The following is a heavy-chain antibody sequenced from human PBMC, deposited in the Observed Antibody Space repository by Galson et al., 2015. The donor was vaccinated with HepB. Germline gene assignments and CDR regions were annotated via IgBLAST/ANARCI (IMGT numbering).Heavy chain of an antibody. V-gene: IGHV3-72*01. CDR1: GLSFSDHY. D-gene: IGHD5-12*01. CDR3: VRSGVATEFRAFDV. Sequence: SLRLSCAASGLSFSDHYWDWVRQAPGKGLEWVARSRNKANSYTTEYAASVKGRFTVSRDDPTDSLFLQMSRLRSEDTAVYYCVRSGVATEFRAFDVWGKGTTVTVSS. J-gene: IGHJ6*04. CDR2: SRNKANSYTT.